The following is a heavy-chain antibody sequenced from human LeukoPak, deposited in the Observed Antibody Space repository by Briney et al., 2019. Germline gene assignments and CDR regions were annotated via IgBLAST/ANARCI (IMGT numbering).Heavy chain of an antibody. CDR2: LYSNGNT. J-gene: IGHJ3*02. Sequence: GGSPRLSCAASGITASSNYMTWVRPAPGKGLEWVSILYSNGNTYYADSVKDRFTISRDNSKNTMYLQMNNLRAEDTAVYYCARGPRDYRDGYNDGAFDIWGQGTMVTVSS. CDR3: ARGPRDYRDGYNDGAFDI. V-gene: IGHV3-53*01. CDR1: GITASSNY. D-gene: IGHD5-24*01.